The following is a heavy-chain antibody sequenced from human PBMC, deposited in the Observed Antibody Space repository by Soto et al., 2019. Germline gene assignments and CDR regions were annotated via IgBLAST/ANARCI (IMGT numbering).Heavy chain of an antibody. CDR2: IVVGSANT. CDR3: AAGVASDSSGGSCLDDAFDI. V-gene: IGHV1-58*01. D-gene: IGHD2-15*01. J-gene: IGHJ3*02. Sequence: EASVKVSCKASGFTFTSSAVQWVPQARGQRLEWIGWIVVGSANTDYAQKFQERVTITRDISRSTAYMELSSLRSEDTAVYYCAAGVASDSSGGSCLDDAFDIWGQGTLVTVSS. CDR1: GFTFTSSA.